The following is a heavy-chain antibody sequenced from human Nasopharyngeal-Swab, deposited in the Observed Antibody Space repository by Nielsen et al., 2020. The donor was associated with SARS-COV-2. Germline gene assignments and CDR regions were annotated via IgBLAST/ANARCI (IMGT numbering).Heavy chain of an antibody. CDR2: ISYYGSNK. CDR1: NFTFSSYG. J-gene: IGHJ4*02. CDR3: ARDEGYGSGWYLSYYFDY. Sequence: GGSLRLSCAASNFTFSSYGMHCVRQAPGKGLEWVAVISYYGSNKYYGDSVKGRFTISRDNANNAVFLQMDSLRPEDTALYYCARDEGYGSGWYLSYYFDYWGQGTVVTVSS. D-gene: IGHD6-19*01. V-gene: IGHV3-30*03.